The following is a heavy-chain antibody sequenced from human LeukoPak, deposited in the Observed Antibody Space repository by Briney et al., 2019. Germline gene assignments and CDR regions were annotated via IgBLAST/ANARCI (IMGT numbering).Heavy chain of an antibody. CDR1: GFTFDDYG. Sequence: GGSLRLSCAASGFTFDDYGMSLVRQAPGKGLEWVSAISGSGGSTYYADSVKGRFTISRDNSKNTLYLQMNSLRAEDTAVYYCAKEGGYVDGFDYWGQGTLVTVSS. D-gene: IGHD5-12*01. J-gene: IGHJ4*02. V-gene: IGHV3-23*01. CDR2: ISGSGGST. CDR3: AKEGGYVDGFDY.